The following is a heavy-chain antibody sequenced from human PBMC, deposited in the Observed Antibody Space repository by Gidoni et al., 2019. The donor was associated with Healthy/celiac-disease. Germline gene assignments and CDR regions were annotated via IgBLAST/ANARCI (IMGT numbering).Heavy chain of an antibody. Sequence: EVQLLESGGGLVQPGGSLRLSCAASGFTFSSYAMSCVRQAPGKGLEWVSAISGSGGSTYYADSVKGRFTISRDNSKNTLYLQMNSLRAEDTAVYYCAKDSGYDFWSGYYTGADAFDIWGQGTMVTVSS. CDR1: GFTFSSYA. J-gene: IGHJ3*02. CDR3: AKDSGYDFWSGYYTGADAFDI. V-gene: IGHV3-23*01. D-gene: IGHD3-3*01. CDR2: ISGSGGST.